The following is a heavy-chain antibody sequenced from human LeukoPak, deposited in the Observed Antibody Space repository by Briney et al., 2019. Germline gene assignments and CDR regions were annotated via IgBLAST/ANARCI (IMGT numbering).Heavy chain of an antibody. V-gene: IGHV5-51*01. Sequence: GXSLKISCKGSGSSFTSYWIGWVRQMPGKGLEWMGVIYPGDSDTRYSPSFQGQVTISADKSISTAYLQWSSLKASDTAMYYCARQVDTAFDIWGQGTMVTVSS. CDR1: GSSFTSYW. CDR3: ARQVDTAFDI. D-gene: IGHD5-18*01. CDR2: IYPGDSDT. J-gene: IGHJ3*02.